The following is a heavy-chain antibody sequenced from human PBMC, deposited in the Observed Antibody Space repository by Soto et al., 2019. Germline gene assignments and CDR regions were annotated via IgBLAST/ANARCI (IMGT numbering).Heavy chain of an antibody. J-gene: IGHJ4*02. CDR1: GFTFADYA. V-gene: IGHV3-9*01. Sequence: EVQLVESGGGLVPPGRSLRLSCAASGFTFADYAMHWVRQAPGKGLEWVSGISWNSGSIGYADSVKGRFTIARDNAKSSLYLQMNSLRAEDTALYYCAKDWDYDSSGDFDYWGQGTLVTVSS. D-gene: IGHD3-22*01. CDR3: AKDWDYDSSGDFDY. CDR2: ISWNSGSI.